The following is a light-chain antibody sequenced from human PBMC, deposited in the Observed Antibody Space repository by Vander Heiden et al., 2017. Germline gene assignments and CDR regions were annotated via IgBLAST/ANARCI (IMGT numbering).Light chain of an antibody. CDR3: ATWDDSLNGPV. Sequence: QSVLTQPPSASETPGQRVTISCSGSSSNVGSNTVNWYQQLPGPAPKLLIYSNDQRPSGVPDRFSGSKSGTSASLAISGLQSEDEADYYCATWDDSLNGPVFGGGTKVTVV. J-gene: IGLJ2*01. CDR2: SND. V-gene: IGLV1-44*01. CDR1: SSNVGSNT.